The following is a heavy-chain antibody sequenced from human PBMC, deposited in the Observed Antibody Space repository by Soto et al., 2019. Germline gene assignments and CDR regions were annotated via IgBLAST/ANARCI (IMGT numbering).Heavy chain of an antibody. V-gene: IGHV1-18*01. Sequence: QVQLVQSGAEVKKPGASVKVSCKASGYTFTSYGISWVRQAPGQGLEWMGWISAYNGNTNYAQKLQGRVTMTTDTXXXXXXXXXXXXXXXXTXXXXXXXEDPPSLNWGQGTLVTVSS. CDR1: GYTFTSYG. D-gene: IGHD2-2*01. CDR3: XXEDPPSLN. CDR2: ISAYNGNT. J-gene: IGHJ4*02.